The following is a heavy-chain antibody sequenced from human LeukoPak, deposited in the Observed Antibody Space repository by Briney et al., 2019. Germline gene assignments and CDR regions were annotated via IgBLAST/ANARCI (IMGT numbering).Heavy chain of an antibody. CDR3: AKEIRGGVAAQSYFDY. CDR1: GFTFSNYA. Sequence: PGGSLRLSCAASGFTFSNYAMSWVRQAPGKGLEWVSSISGGADTTYYADSVKGRFTISRDNSKNTLYLQMNSLRAEDTAVYYCAKEIRGGVAAQSYFDYWGQGTLVTVSS. J-gene: IGHJ4*02. CDR2: ISGGADTT. D-gene: IGHD6-6*01. V-gene: IGHV3-23*01.